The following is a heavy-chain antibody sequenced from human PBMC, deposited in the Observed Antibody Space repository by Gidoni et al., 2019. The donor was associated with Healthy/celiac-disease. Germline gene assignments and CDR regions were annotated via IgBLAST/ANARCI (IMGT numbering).Heavy chain of an antibody. CDR2: IIPIFGTA. J-gene: IGHJ5*02. CDR3: ARAPLSCGSSTSCYYRNNWFDP. D-gene: IGHD2-2*01. Sequence: QVQLVQSGAEVKKPGSSVQVSCKASVGTFSSYAISWVRQAPGQGLEWMGGIIPIFGTANYAQKFQGRVTITADESTRTAYMELSSLRSEDTAVYYCARAPLSCGSSTSCYYRNNWFDPWGQGTLVTVSS. CDR1: VGTFSSYA. V-gene: IGHV1-69*01.